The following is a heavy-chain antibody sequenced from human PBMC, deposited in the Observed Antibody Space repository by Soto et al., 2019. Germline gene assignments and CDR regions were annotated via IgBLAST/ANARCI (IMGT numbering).Heavy chain of an antibody. J-gene: IGHJ4*02. CDR2: ISGSGGRT. CDR1: GFTFSSYA. Sequence: GGSLRLSCAASGFTFSSYAMSWVRQAPGKGLEWVSAISGSGGRTYYADSVEGRFTISRDNSKNTLYLQMNSLRAEDTAVYYCARDTAAAGNYYFDYWGQGTLVTVSS. CDR3: ARDTAAAGNYYFDY. D-gene: IGHD6-13*01. V-gene: IGHV3-23*01.